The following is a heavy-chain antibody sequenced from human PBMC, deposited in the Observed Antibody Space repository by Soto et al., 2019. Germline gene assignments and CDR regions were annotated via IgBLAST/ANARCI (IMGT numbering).Heavy chain of an antibody. V-gene: IGHV4-59*01. CDR1: GGSISSYY. D-gene: IGHD2-15*01. J-gene: IGHJ4*02. CDR3: ARGGGGYYFDY. CDR2: IYYSGIT. Sequence: SETLSLTCTVSGGSISSYYWSWIRQPPGKGLEWIGYIYYSGITDYNPSLKSRVTISVDTSKSQFSLKLTSVTAADTAVYYCARGGGGYYFDYWGQGTLVTVSS.